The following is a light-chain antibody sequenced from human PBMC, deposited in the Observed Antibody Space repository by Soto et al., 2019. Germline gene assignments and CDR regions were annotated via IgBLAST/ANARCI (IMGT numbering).Light chain of an antibody. J-gene: IGLJ1*01. Sequence: QSALTQPSSLSGSPGQSITISCTGTSSDVGGYNYVSWYQQHPGKAPKFMIYDVSNRPSGVSNRFSGSKSGNTASLTISGLQAEEEADYYCSSYTTSNTRQIVFGTGTKVTVL. CDR3: SSYTTSNTRQIV. V-gene: IGLV2-14*01. CDR2: DVS. CDR1: SSDVGGYNY.